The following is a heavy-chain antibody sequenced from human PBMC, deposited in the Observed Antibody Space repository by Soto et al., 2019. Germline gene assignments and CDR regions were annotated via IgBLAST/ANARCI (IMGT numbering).Heavy chain of an antibody. CDR1: SGTAGVKAHY. CDR2: IDDSGRT. D-gene: IGHD1-26*01. V-gene: IGHV4-39*01. Sequence: SETLSLTCAVSSGTAGVKAHYWAWIRQPPGKGLEWIGAIDDSGRTYYSESLKSRATITVDTAKNKFSLKLNSVTAPDTAVYYWATHCRNTCIVVVRHYATDFWGQGTAVTVSS. CDR3: ATHCRNTCIVVVRHYATDF. J-gene: IGHJ6*02.